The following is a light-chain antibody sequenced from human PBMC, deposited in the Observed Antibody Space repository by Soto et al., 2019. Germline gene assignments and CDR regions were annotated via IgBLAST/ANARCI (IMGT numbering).Light chain of an antibody. CDR3: QQYNNWPIT. CDR2: GAS. Sequence: ERVMTQSPATLSVSPGERATLSCRASQSVSSNVAWYQQKPGQAPRLLIYGASTRATGIPARFSGSGSGTEFTLTINSLQSEDFAIYYCQQYNNWPITFGQGTRLEIK. J-gene: IGKJ5*01. V-gene: IGKV3D-15*01. CDR1: QSVSSN.